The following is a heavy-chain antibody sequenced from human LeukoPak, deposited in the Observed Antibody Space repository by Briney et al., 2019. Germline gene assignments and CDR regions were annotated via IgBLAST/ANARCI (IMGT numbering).Heavy chain of an antibody. CDR1: GFTFSSYG. J-gene: IGHJ4*02. Sequence: GGSLRLSCAASGFTFSSYGMHWVRQAPGKGLEWVAVISYDGSNKYYADSVKGRFTISRDNSKNTLYLQMNSLRPEDTAVYYCARDPVPYSSSWYGDYWGQGTLVTVSS. CDR2: ISYDGSNK. V-gene: IGHV3-30*19. CDR3: ARDPVPYSSSWYGDY. D-gene: IGHD6-13*01.